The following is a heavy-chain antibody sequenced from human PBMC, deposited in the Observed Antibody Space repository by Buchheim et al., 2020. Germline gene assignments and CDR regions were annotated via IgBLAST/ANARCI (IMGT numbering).Heavy chain of an antibody. Sequence: QVQLQQWGAGLLKPSETLFLTCAVYGGSFSGYYWSWIRQPPGKGLEWIGEINHSGSTNYNPSLKSRVTISVDTSKNQFSLKLSSVTAADTAVYYCARKRGSTVVTGWYFDLWGRGTL. D-gene: IGHD4-23*01. CDR1: GGSFSGYY. CDR3: ARKRGSTVVTGWYFDL. V-gene: IGHV4-34*01. J-gene: IGHJ2*01. CDR2: INHSGST.